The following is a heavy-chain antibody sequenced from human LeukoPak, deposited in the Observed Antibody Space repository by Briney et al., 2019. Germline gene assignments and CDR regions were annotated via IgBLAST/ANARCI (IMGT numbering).Heavy chain of an antibody. J-gene: IGHJ5*02. Sequence: ASVKVSCKASGYTFTGYYMHWVRQAPGQGLEWMGWINPNSGGTNYAQKFQGRVTMTRDTSISTAYIELSRLRSDDTAVYYCARDGEQPMVGFVCWFDPWGQGTLVTVSS. V-gene: IGHV1-2*02. CDR3: ARDGEQPMVGFVCWFDP. CDR2: INPNSGGT. D-gene: IGHD1-26*01. CDR1: GYTFTGYY.